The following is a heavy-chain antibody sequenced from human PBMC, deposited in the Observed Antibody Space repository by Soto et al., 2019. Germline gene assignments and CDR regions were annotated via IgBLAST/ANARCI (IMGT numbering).Heavy chain of an antibody. J-gene: IGHJ6*02. CDR3: ARNIAPPNRDSYCGTKSYYGMDV. CDR1: GYSFTGYW. Sequence: PGESLKISCKGSGYSFTGYWIGWVRQKPGKGLEWMGRIDPRDSHTRYSPSFQGQVTISADKSFTTAFLQWSSLKASDTPMYYCARNIAPPNRDSYCGTKSYYGMDVWGQGTTVTVSS. CDR2: IDPRDSHT. V-gene: IGHV5-51*01. D-gene: IGHD3-10*01.